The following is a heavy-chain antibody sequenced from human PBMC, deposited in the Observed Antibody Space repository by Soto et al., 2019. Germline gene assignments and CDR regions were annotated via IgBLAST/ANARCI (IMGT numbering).Heavy chain of an antibody. CDR3: AREIFY. J-gene: IGHJ4*02. Sequence: GGSLRLSCAASGFTFSSYDMNWVRQAPGEGLEWVSYISSNSYTIYYADSVKGRFTISRDNAKNSLYLQMNSLRDEDTAVYYCAREIFYWGQGTLVTVSS. D-gene: IGHD2-15*01. CDR1: GFTFSSYD. V-gene: IGHV3-48*02. CDR2: ISSNSYTI.